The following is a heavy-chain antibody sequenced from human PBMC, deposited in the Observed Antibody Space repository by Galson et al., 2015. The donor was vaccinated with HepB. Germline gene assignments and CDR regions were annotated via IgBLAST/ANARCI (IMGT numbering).Heavy chain of an antibody. CDR2: INHSGTT. J-gene: IGHJ4*02. V-gene: IGHV4-34*01. Sequence: LSLTCAVYGGSFSGYYWSWIRQPPGKGLEWIGEINHSGTTNYNPSLKSRVSISVDTSKNQFSLKLTSVTAADTAVYYCARGYTYGPADNWGQGTLVTVSS. D-gene: IGHD5-18*01. CDR3: ARGYTYGPADN. CDR1: GGSFSGYY.